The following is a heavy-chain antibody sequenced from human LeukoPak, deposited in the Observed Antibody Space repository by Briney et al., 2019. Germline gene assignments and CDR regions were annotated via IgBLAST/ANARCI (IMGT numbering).Heavy chain of an antibody. Sequence: ASVKVSCKASGYTFTGHYMHWVRQAPGQGLEWMGWIYPTSGDIDYSHIFEGRVTITRDTSTSKDYMELSRLSSDDADVYYCARAAIAVAGDYHYHYMDVWGKGTTVTVSS. CDR1: GYTFTGHY. V-gene: IGHV1-2*02. CDR3: ARAAIAVAGDYHYHYMDV. D-gene: IGHD6-19*01. CDR2: IYPTSGDI. J-gene: IGHJ6*03.